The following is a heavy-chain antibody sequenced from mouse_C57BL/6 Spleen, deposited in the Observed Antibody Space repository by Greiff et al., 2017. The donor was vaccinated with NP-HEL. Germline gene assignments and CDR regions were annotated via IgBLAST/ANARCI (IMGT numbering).Heavy chain of an antibody. CDR1: GFTFSDYG. J-gene: IGHJ2*01. V-gene: IGHV5-17*01. D-gene: IGHD1-1*01. Sequence: EVQLVESGGGLVKPGGSLKLSCAASGFTFSDYGMHWVRQAPEKGLEWVAYISSGSSTIYYADTVKGRFTISRDNAKNTLFLQMTSLRSEDTAMYYCARQDYGSPLDYWGQGTTLTVSS. CDR3: ARQDYGSPLDY. CDR2: ISSGSSTI.